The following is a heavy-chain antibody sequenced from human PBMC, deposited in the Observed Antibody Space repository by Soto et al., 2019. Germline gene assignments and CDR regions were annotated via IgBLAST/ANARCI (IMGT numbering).Heavy chain of an antibody. J-gene: IGHJ4*02. V-gene: IGHV4-59*08. D-gene: IGHD1-26*01. CDR1: GGSISSYY. CDR2: IYYSGST. CDR3: ASLRSGSYYFDY. Sequence: LETLSLTCTVSGGSISSYYWSWIRQPPGKGLEWIGYIYYSGSTNYNPSLKSRVTISVDTSKNQFSLKLSSVTAADTAVYYCASLRSGSYYFDYWGQGTLVTVSS.